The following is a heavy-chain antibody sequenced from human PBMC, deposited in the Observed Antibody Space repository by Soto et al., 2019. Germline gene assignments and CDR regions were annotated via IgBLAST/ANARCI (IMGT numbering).Heavy chain of an antibody. D-gene: IGHD3-22*01. V-gene: IGHV3-23*01. J-gene: IGHJ6*02. CDR3: AKVGIKWLDGMEV. Sequence: PVGSLRLSCAASGFTFSSYAMSWVRQAPGKGLEWVSAISGSGGSTYYADSVKGRFTISRDNSKNTLYLQMNSLRAEDTAVYYCAKVGIKWLDGMEVWGQGTTVTVSS. CDR2: ISGSGGST. CDR1: GFTFSSYA.